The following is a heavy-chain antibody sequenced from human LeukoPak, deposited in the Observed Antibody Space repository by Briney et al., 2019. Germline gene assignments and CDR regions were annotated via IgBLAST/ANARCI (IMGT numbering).Heavy chain of an antibody. V-gene: IGHV1-69*13. CDR1: GGAFSNFA. J-gene: IGHJ3*02. Sequence: SVKVSCKASGGAFSNFAISWVRQAPGQGLEWMGGVIPIFGTANYAQRFQGRVTITADESTSTVYMELSSLRSDDTAVYYCARDTTVEAFDIWGQGTMVTVSS. CDR3: ARDTTVEAFDI. D-gene: IGHD4-23*01. CDR2: VIPIFGTA.